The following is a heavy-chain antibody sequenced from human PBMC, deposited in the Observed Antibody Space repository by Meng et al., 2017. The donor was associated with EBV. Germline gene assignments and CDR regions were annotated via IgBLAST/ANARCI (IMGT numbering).Heavy chain of an antibody. V-gene: IGHV4-39*07. J-gene: IGHJ5*02. CDR1: GGSISSSSYY. CDR2: IYYSGST. D-gene: IGHD5-12*01. Sequence: QRQVAAWGPGLLKPSETLSLTCTVSGGSISSSSYYWGWIRQPPGKGLEWIGSIYYSGSTYYNPSLKSRVTISVDTSKNQFSLKLSSVTAADTAVYYCARVVATIFTNWFDPWGQGTLVTVSS. CDR3: ARVVATIFTNWFDP.